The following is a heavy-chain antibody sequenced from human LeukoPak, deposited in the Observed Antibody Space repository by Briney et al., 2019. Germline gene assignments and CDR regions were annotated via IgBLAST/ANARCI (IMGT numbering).Heavy chain of an antibody. CDR2: INPNSGGT. J-gene: IGHJ4*02. CDR3: ARVHLYCSGGSCSLDY. Sequence: ASVKISCKASGYTFTGYYMHRVRQAPGQGLEWMGRINPNSGGTNYAQKFQGRVTMTRDTSISTAYMELSRLRSDDTAVYYCARVHLYCSGGSCSLDYWGQGTLVTVSS. CDR1: GYTFTGYY. V-gene: IGHV1-2*06. D-gene: IGHD2-15*01.